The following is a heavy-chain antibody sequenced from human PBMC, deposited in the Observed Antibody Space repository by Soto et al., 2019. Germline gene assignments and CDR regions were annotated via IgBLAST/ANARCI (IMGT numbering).Heavy chain of an antibody. CDR1: DGSLISATYY. Sequence: TQSHTYTVSDGSLISATYYWSWNRRHPGKVLEWIGYFYHSGSTYYKPSLRSRVTISLDTSKNQFSLNLRSVTDADTAIYYCAREETGNDALDIWGQGALVTVSS. CDR3: AREETGNDALDI. J-gene: IGHJ3*02. D-gene: IGHD1-1*01. CDR2: FYHSGST. V-gene: IGHV4-31*03.